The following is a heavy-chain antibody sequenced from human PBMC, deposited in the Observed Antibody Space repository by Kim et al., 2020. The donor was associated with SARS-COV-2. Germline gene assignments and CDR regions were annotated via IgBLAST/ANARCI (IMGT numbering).Heavy chain of an antibody. CDR2: IGTAGDT. V-gene: IGHV3-13*04. D-gene: IGHD4-17*01. CDR3: ARAVTTPGYYYYGMDV. Sequence: GSLRLSCAASGFTFSSYDMHWVRQATGKGLEWVSAIGTAGDTYYPGSVKGRFTISRENAKNSLYLQMNSLRAGDTAVYYCARAVTTPGYYYYGMDVWGQGTTVTVSS. J-gene: IGHJ6*02. CDR1: GFTFSSYD.